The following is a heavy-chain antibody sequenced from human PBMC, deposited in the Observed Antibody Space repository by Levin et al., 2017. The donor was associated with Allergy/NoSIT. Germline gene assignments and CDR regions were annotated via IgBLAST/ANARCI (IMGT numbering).Heavy chain of an antibody. D-gene: IGHD3-22*01. CDR2: ISGSGGST. Sequence: AGGSLRLSCAASGFTFSSYAMSWVRQAPGKGLEWVSAISGSGGSTYYADSVKGRFTISRDNSKNTLYLQMNSLRAEDTAVYYCAKEGYYDPLNPVDYWGQGTLVTVSS. J-gene: IGHJ4*02. V-gene: IGHV3-23*01. CDR1: GFTFSSYA. CDR3: AKEGYYDPLNPVDY.